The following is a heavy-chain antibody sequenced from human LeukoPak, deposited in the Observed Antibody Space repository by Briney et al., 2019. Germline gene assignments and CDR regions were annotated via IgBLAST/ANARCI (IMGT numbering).Heavy chain of an antibody. V-gene: IGHV3-21*01. CDR1: GFTFSRYS. CDR3: ARLDVVDD. Sequence: GGSLRLTCAASGFTFSRYSMNWVRQAPGKGLEWVSSISTTSSYIYYADSVEGRFTISRDNAKNSLYLQMNSLRAEDTAVYYCARLDVVDDWGQGTLVTVSS. D-gene: IGHD2-15*01. J-gene: IGHJ4*02. CDR2: ISTTSSYI.